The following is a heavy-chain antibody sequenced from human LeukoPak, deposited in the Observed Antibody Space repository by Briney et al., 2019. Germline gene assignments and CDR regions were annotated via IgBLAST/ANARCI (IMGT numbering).Heavy chain of an antibody. CDR2: INHSGST. D-gene: IGHD7-27*01. Sequence: SETLSLTCAVYGGSFSGYYWSWIRQPPGKGLEWIGEINHSGSTNYNPSLKSRVTISADTSKNQFSLKLSSVTAADTAVYYCARGGNWDRIFDYWGQGTLVTVSS. CDR1: GGSFSGYY. CDR3: ARGGNWDRIFDY. J-gene: IGHJ4*02. V-gene: IGHV4-34*01.